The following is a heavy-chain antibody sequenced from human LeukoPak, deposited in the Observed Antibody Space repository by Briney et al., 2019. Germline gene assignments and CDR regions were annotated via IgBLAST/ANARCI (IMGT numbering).Heavy chain of an antibody. Sequence: GGSLRLSCAASGFTVSSNYMSWVRQAPGKGLEWVSVIYSGGSTYYADSVKGRFTISRDNSKNTLYLQMNSLRAEDTAVYYCARDDYYGSGALFYWGQGTLVTVSS. J-gene: IGHJ4*02. CDR3: ARDDYYGSGALFY. CDR2: IYSGGST. V-gene: IGHV3-53*01. CDR1: GFTVSSNY. D-gene: IGHD3-10*01.